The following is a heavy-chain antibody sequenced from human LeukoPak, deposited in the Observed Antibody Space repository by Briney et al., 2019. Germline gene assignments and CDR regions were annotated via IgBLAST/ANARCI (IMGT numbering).Heavy chain of an antibody. CDR3: AKIIAAAGRPTFDY. Sequence: GGSLRLSCAASGFTFSSYAMSWVRQAPGKGLEWVSAISGSGSYTYYADSVKGRFTISRDNSKNTVYLQMNSLRAEDTAVYYCAKIIAAAGRPTFDYWGQGTLVTVSS. CDR1: GFTFSSYA. D-gene: IGHD6-13*01. CDR2: ISGSGSYT. V-gene: IGHV3-23*01. J-gene: IGHJ4*02.